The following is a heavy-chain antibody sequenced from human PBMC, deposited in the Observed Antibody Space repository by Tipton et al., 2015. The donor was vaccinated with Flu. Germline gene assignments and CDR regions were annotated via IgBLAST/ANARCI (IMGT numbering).Heavy chain of an antibody. CDR3: ARGQGANP. CDR1: GFTFSHYW. V-gene: IGHV3-53*01. Sequence: GSLRLSCAPSGFTFSHYWMNWVRQAPGKGLEWVSVIYSDGSTYYIDSVKGRFTISRDNSKNMLSLEMNSLRAEDTAVYYCARGQGANPWGQGTLVTVSS. CDR2: IYSDGST. J-gene: IGHJ5*02.